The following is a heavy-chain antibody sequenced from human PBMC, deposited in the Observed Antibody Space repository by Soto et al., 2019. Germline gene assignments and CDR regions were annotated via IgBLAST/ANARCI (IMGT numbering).Heavy chain of an antibody. D-gene: IGHD2-2*01. CDR3: ARDHVADIVVVPAARYYYYGMDV. CDR2: ISYDGSNK. J-gene: IGHJ6*02. CDR1: GFTFSSYA. V-gene: IGHV3-30-3*01. Sequence: VGSLRLSCAASGFTFSSYAMHWVRQAPGKGLEWVAAISYDGSNKYYADSVKGRFTISRDNSKNTLYLQMNSLRAEDTAVYYCARDHVADIVVVPAARYYYYGMDVWGQGTTVTV.